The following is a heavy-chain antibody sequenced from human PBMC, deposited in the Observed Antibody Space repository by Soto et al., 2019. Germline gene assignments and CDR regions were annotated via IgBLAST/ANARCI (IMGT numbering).Heavy chain of an antibody. J-gene: IGHJ6*02. Sequence: GASVKFFCKASGYTFTSYGISWVRPATGQGLEWMGWISAYNCNTNYAPKLQGRVTMTTDTSTSTAYMELRSLRSDDTAVYYCARSPIRYCCGGSCGFYGMDGWGQGTTVTVSS. V-gene: IGHV1-18*01. CDR3: ARSPIRYCCGGSCGFYGMDG. CDR1: GYTFTSYG. D-gene: IGHD2-15*01. CDR2: ISAYNCNT.